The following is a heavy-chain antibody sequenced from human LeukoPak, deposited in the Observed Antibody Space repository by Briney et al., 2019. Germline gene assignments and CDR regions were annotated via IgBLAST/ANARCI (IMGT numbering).Heavy chain of an antibody. V-gene: IGHV4-30-4*01. J-gene: IGHJ4*02. CDR1: GGSISSGDYY. D-gene: IGHD3-10*01. CDR2: IYYSGST. Sequence: SQTLSLTCTVSGGSISSGDYYWRWIRQPPGKRLEWIGYIYYSGSTYYNPSLKSRVTISVDTSKNQFSLKLSSVTAADTAVYYCARDSIVVRGVFDYWGQGPLVTVSS. CDR3: ARDSIVVRGVFDY.